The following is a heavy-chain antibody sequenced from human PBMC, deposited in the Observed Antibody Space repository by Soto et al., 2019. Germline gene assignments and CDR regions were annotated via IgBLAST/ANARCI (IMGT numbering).Heavy chain of an antibody. CDR3: ASHYYGSGSPFDY. CDR2: IIPIFGTA. D-gene: IGHD3-10*01. Sequence: SVKVSCKASGGTFSSYAISWVRQAPGQGLEWMGGIIPIFGTANYAQKFQGRVTITADESTSTAYMELSSLRSEDTAVYYCASHYYGSGSPFDYWGQGTLVTVSS. V-gene: IGHV1-69*13. CDR1: GGTFSSYA. J-gene: IGHJ4*02.